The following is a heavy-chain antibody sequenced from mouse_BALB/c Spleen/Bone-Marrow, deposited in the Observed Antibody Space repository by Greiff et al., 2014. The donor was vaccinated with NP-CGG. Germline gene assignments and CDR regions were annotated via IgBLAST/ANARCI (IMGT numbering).Heavy chain of an antibody. V-gene: IGHV7-1*02. CDR3: AXXPXXXXXXXX. Sequence: EVKLVESGGGLVQPGGSLRLSCATSGFTFSDFYMEWVRQSPGKRLEWIAASRNXXXXXXXXXXXXXXXXXXXXXXXSQSILYLQMNALRAEDTAIYYCAXXPXXXXXXXXWXXGTSVTVSS. J-gene: IGHJ4*01. CDR1: GFTFSDFY. CDR2: SRNXXXXXXX.